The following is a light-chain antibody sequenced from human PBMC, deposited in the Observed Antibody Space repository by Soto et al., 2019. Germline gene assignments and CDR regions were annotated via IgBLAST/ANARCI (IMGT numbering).Light chain of an antibody. CDR3: QQYHNYPRT. V-gene: IGKV1-5*01. CDR2: DAS. CDR1: ESIRTW. Sequence: DIQMTQSPSTLSAYIGDRVTITCRASESIRTWLAWYQHKPGKAPKFLIYDASSLESGVPSRFSGSGSGTEFTLTISNLQPDDFATYFCQQYHNYPRTFGQGTKVDIK. J-gene: IGKJ1*01.